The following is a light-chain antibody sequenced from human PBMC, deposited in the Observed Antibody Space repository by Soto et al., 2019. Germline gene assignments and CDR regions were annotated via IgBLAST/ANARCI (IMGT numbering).Light chain of an antibody. CDR3: QQYGNSPPIT. CDR2: GAS. J-gene: IGKJ4*01. Sequence: EIVLTQSAGTLSLSSGERTPLSCSASQSVSSNYLAWYQQKPGQAPRLLIYGASTRATGIPDRFSGSGSGTDFTLTISRLEPEDFAVYYCQQYGNSPPITFGGGTKVDI. V-gene: IGKV3-20*01. CDR1: QSVSSNY.